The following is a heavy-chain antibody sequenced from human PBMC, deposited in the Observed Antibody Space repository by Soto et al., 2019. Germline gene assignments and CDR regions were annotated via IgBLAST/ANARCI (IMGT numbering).Heavy chain of an antibody. D-gene: IGHD7-27*01. J-gene: IGHJ6*02. CDR2: ISGSGGST. CDR1: GFTFSSYA. CDR3: AKDSYWGTNYYYYYGMDV. Sequence: EVQLLESGGGLVQPGGSLRLSCAASGFTFSSYAMSWVRQAPGKGLEWVSAISGSGGSTYYADSVKGRFTISRDNSKNTLYLQMNSLRAEDTAVYYCAKDSYWGTNYYYYYGMDVWGQGTTVTVSS. V-gene: IGHV3-23*01.